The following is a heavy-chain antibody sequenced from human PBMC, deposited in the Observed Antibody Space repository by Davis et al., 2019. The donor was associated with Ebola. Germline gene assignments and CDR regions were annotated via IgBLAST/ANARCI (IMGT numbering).Heavy chain of an antibody. CDR3: ARGGGAARPYYFDY. J-gene: IGHJ4*02. V-gene: IGHV1-18*01. Sequence: ASVKVSCKASGGTFSSYAISWVRQAPGQGLEWMGWISAYNGNTNYAQKLQGRVTMTTDTSTSTAYMELRSLRSDDTAVYYCARGGGAARPYYFDYWGQGTLVTVSS. CDR1: GGTFSSYA. D-gene: IGHD6-6*01. CDR2: ISAYNGNT.